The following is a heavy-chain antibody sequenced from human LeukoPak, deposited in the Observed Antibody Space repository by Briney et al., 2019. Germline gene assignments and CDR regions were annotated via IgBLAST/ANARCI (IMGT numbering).Heavy chain of an antibody. Sequence: PSETLSLTCTVSGVSISSSSYYWGWIRQPPGKGLEWIGSIYYSGSTYYNPSPKSRVTISVDTSKNQFSLKLSSVTAADTAVYYCARLGYCSSTSCDWFDPWGQGTLVTVSS. CDR3: ARLGYCSSTSCDWFDP. J-gene: IGHJ5*02. CDR2: IYYSGST. CDR1: GVSISSSSYY. D-gene: IGHD2-2*01. V-gene: IGHV4-39*01.